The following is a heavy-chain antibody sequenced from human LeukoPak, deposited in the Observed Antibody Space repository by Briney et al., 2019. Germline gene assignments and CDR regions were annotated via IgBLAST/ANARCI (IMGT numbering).Heavy chain of an antibody. J-gene: IGHJ4*02. Sequence: PSETLSLTCTVSGGSISSYYWSWIRQPPGKGLEWIGYIYYSGSTNYNPSLKSRVTISVDTSKNQFSLKLSSVTAADTAVYYCARTGDGYAIDYWGQRTLVTVSS. CDR2: IYYSGST. V-gene: IGHV4-59*01. CDR1: GGSISSYY. D-gene: IGHD5-24*01. CDR3: ARTGDGYAIDY.